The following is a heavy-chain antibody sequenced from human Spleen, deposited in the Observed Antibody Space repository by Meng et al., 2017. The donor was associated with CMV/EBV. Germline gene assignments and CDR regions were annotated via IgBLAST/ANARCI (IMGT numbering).Heavy chain of an antibody. D-gene: IGHD1-26*01. CDR1: GGSISSSSYY. J-gene: IGHJ6*02. CDR2: IYYSGST. Sequence: GSLRLSCTVSGGSISSSSYYWGWIRQPPGKGLEWIGSIYYSGSTYYNPSLKSRATISVDTSKNQFSLKLSSVTAADTAVYYCAREGWELLQGDYYYYGMDVWGQGTTVTVSS. V-gene: IGHV4-39*02. CDR3: AREGWELLQGDYYYYGMDV.